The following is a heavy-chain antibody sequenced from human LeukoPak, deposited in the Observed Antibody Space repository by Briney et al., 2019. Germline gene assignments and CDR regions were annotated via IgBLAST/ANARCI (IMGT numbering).Heavy chain of an antibody. D-gene: IGHD1/OR15-1a*01. CDR2: VYYNGIT. J-gene: IGHJ4*02. CDR1: GGSISSSSYN. CDR3: VSQLGGTTFH. Sequence: SETLSLTCNVSGGSISSSSYNWGWIRQPPGKGLEWIGYVYYNGITNYNPSLKSRVSISLDTSKNQFSLRLNSVTAAETAVYYCVSQLGGTTFHWGQGTLVTVSS. V-gene: IGHV4-61*05.